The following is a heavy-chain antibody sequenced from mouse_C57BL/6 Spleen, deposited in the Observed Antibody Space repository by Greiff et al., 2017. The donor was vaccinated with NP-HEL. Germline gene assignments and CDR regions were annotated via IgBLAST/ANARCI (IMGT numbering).Heavy chain of an antibody. CDR3: ARSGNYYGSSTDWYFDV. CDR2: INPYNGDT. J-gene: IGHJ1*03. D-gene: IGHD1-1*01. Sequence: EVQLQQSGPELVKPGDSVKISCKASGYSFTGYFMNWVMQSHGKSLEWIGRINPYNGDTFYNQKFKGKATLTVDKSSSTAHMELRSLTSEDSAVYYCARSGNYYGSSTDWYFDVWGTGTTVTVSS. CDR1: GYSFTGYF. V-gene: IGHV1-20*01.